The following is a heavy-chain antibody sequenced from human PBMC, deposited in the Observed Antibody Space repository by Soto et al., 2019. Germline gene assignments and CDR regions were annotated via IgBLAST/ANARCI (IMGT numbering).Heavy chain of an antibody. J-gene: IGHJ6*02. CDR2: INGDGSNT. D-gene: IGHD5-18*01. CDR1: GFTFSSYW. CDR3: ARGIRNYYGTDV. V-gene: IGHV3-74*01. Sequence: GGSLRLSCAASGFTFSSYWMHWVRQGPGKGLVWVSRINGDGSNTNYADSVRGRFTISRDNAKNTVYLQMNSLRDEDTAVYYCARGIRNYYGTDVWGQGTTLTVSS.